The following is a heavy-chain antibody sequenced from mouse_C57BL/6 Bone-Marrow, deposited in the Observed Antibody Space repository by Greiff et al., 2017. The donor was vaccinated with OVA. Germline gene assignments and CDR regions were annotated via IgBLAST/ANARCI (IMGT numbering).Heavy chain of an antibody. Sequence: EVKLMESGGGLVKPGGSLKLSCAASGFTFSSYAMSWVRQTPEKRLEWVATISDGGSYTYYPDNVKGRFTISRDNAKNNLYLQMSHLKSEDTAMYYCARSFITTGAWFAYWGQGTLVTVSA. V-gene: IGHV5-4*03. D-gene: IGHD1-1*01. CDR1: GFTFSSYA. CDR2: ISDGGSYT. CDR3: ARSFITTGAWFAY. J-gene: IGHJ3*01.